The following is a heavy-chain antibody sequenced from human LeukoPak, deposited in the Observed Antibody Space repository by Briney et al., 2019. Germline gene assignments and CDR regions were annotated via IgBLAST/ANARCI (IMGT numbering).Heavy chain of an antibody. V-gene: IGHV4-59*11. CDR1: GGFISGHY. CDR3: ARGRLSGSSHFDY. CDR2: IYYTGTT. J-gene: IGHJ4*02. Sequence: PSETLSLTCVVSGGFISGHYWSWLRQSPGKGLEWIAYIYYTGTTNYNPSLESRVTISVGTSKNHLSLKLTSVTPADTAVYYCARGRLSGSSHFDYWGQGALVTVSS. D-gene: IGHD6-13*01.